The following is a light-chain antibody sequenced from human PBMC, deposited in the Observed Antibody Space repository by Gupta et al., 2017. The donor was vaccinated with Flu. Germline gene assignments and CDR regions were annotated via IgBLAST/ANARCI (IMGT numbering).Light chain of an antibody. CDR1: SSNIGAGYD. CDR3: QSYDSSLIGSV. CDR2: GNN. J-gene: IGLJ3*02. V-gene: IGLV1-40*01. Sequence: SWLTQPPAVSVAPGQRLTISCTGISSNIGAGYDVHWYQQLPGTAPKLLIYGNNHRPSGVPDRFSGSKSGTSASLAITGLQADDEADYFCQSYDSSLIGSVFGGGTKLTVL.